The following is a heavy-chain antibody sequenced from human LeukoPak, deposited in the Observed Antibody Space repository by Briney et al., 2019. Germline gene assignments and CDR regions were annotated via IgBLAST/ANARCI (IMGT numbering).Heavy chain of an antibody. Sequence: SETLSLTCTVSGGSISSSSYYWGWIRQPPGKGLEWIGSIYYSGSTYYNPSLKSRVTISVDTSKNQFSLKLSPVTAADTAVYYCELGGYNSGYFDLWGRGTLVTVSS. J-gene: IGHJ2*01. CDR1: GGSISSSSYY. V-gene: IGHV4-39*01. CDR3: ELGGYNSGYFDL. D-gene: IGHD5-24*01. CDR2: IYYSGST.